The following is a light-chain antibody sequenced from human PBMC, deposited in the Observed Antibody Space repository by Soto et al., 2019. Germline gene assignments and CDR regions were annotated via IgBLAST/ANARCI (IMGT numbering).Light chain of an antibody. CDR2: DVN. V-gene: IGLV2-14*01. CDR1: SSDIGAYNY. J-gene: IGLJ2*01. CDR3: SSYTTSTTLVL. Sequence: QSVLTQPASMSGSPGQSITISCTGSSSDIGAYNYVSWYQHHPGKAPKLIIYDVNTRPSGISNRFSGSRSGNTASLTISGLLAQDEADYSCSSYTTSTTLVLFGGGTKVTVL.